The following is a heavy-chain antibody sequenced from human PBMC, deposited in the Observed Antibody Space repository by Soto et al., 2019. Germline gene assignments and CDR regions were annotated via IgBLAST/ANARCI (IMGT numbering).Heavy chain of an antibody. Sequence: ASVKVSCKASGYTFTSYYMHWVRQAPGQGLEWMGIINPSGGSTSYAQKFQGRVTMTRDTSTSTVYMELSSLRSEDTAVYYCARDRSQQLILREYNWFDPWGQGTLVTVS. D-gene: IGHD6-13*01. CDR1: GYTFTSYY. V-gene: IGHV1-46*01. CDR3: ARDRSQQLILREYNWFDP. CDR2: INPSGGST. J-gene: IGHJ5*02.